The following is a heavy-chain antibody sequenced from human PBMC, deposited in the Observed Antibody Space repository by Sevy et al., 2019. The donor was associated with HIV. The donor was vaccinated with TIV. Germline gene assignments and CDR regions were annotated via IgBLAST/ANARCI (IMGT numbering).Heavy chain of an antibody. D-gene: IGHD2-2*01. Sequence: GGSLRLSCTVSEFTFGHYTMSWVRQAPGKGLEWVGFIRSNSYGGKTKYAASVKGRFTISRDDFKSIAYLQMKSLKTEDTAVYYCVSDQDITLVPAARYGMDVWGQGTTVTVSS. CDR1: EFTFGHYT. V-gene: IGHV3-49*04. CDR2: IRSNSYGGKT. CDR3: VSDQDITLVPAARYGMDV. J-gene: IGHJ6*02.